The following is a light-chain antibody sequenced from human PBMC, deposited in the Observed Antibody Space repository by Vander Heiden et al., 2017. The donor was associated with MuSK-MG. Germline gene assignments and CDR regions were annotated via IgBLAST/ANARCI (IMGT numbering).Light chain of an antibody. J-gene: IGKJ4*01. CDR1: QGISNS. CDR2: AAS. V-gene: IGKV1-NL1*01. Sequence: DIQMTQSPSSLSASVGDRVTITCRASQGISNSLAWYQQKPGKAPKLLLYAASRLESGVPSRFSGSGSGTDYTLTISSLQPEDFATYYCQQYESTPQLTFGGGTKVEIK. CDR3: QQYESTPQLT.